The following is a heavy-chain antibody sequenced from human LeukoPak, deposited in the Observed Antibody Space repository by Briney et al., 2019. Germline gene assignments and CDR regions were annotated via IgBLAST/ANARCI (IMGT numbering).Heavy chain of an antibody. CDR2: ISSSSSYT. D-gene: IGHD1-14*01. Sequence: GRSLRLSCAASGFTFSDYYMSWIRQAPGKGLEWVSYISSSSSYTNYADSVKGRFTISRDNAKNSLYLQMNSLRAEDTAVYYCARDPDPPLYYFDYWGQGTLVTVSS. J-gene: IGHJ4*02. CDR3: ARDPDPPLYYFDY. V-gene: IGHV3-11*06. CDR1: GFTFSDYY.